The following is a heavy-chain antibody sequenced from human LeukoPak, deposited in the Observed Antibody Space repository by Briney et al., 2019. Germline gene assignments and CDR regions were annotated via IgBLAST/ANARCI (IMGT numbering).Heavy chain of an antibody. CDR3: ARDSSGGVYYDSSGYYYPRYFDY. Sequence: GGSLRLSCSVSGFSFSSYAMRWVRQAPGKGLEYVSSVSSNGDSTYYADSVKGRFTISRDNSKNTLYLQMNSLRAEDTAVYYCARDSSGGVYYDSSGYYYPRYFDYWGQGTLVTVSS. V-gene: IGHV3-64*04. D-gene: IGHD3-22*01. CDR1: GFSFSSYA. CDR2: VSSNGDST. J-gene: IGHJ4*02.